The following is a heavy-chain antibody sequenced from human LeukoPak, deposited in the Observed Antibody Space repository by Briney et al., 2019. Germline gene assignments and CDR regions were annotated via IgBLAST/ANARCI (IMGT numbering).Heavy chain of an antibody. Sequence: SVKVSCKASGGTLSSYAISWVRQAPGQGLEWMGGIIPIFGTANYAQKFQGRVTITADKSTSTAYMELSSLRSEDTAVYYCARDLSGVALGYWGQGTLVTVSS. V-gene: IGHV1-69*06. J-gene: IGHJ4*02. CDR2: IIPIFGTA. CDR3: ARDLSGVALGY. CDR1: GGTLSSYA. D-gene: IGHD3-10*01.